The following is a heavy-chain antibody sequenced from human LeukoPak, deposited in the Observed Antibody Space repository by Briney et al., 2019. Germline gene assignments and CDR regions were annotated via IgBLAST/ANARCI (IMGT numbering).Heavy chain of an antibody. Sequence: PSETLSLTCTVSGGSISSGNYYWSWIRQPAGKGLEWIGRIYTSGSTNYNPSLKSRVTISVDTSKNQFSLKLTSVTAADTALYYCASTNFDWRGHYMDVWGKGTTVTISS. CDR3: ASTNFDWRGHYMDV. CDR2: IYTSGST. CDR1: GGSISSGNYY. J-gene: IGHJ6*03. V-gene: IGHV4-61*02. D-gene: IGHD3-9*01.